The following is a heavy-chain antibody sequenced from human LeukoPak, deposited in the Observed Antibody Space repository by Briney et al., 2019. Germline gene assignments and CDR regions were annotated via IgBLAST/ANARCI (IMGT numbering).Heavy chain of an antibody. Sequence: SETLSLTCAVYGGSFSGYYWSWIRQPPGKGLEWIGEINHSGSTNYNPSLKSRVTISVDTSKNQFSLKLSSVTAADTAVYYCARDGGSSWYFQSWSDPWGQGTLVTVSS. CDR1: GGSFSGYY. J-gene: IGHJ5*02. D-gene: IGHD6-13*01. V-gene: IGHV4-34*01. CDR3: ARDGGSSWYFQSWSDP. CDR2: INHSGST.